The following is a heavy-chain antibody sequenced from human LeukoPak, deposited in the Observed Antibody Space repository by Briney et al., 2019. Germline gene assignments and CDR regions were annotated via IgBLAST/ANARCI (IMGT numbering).Heavy chain of an antibody. D-gene: IGHD5-12*01. CDR2: INSDGSST. J-gene: IGHJ6*04. Sequence: AESLTPSCAASGLTFSSHWMHWVRHAPGKGLVWVSRINSDGSSTSYADSVKGRFTISRDNAKNSLYLQMNSLRAEDTAVYYCARDAWDSGYDIPSGMDVWGKGTTVTVSS. CDR3: ARDAWDSGYDIPSGMDV. CDR1: GLTFSSHW. V-gene: IGHV3-74*01.